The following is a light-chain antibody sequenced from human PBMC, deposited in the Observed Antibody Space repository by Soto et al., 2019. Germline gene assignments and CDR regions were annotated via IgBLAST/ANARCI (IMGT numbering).Light chain of an antibody. Sequence: EIVLTQSPATLSLSPGERATRSCRASQSVSSNLAWYQQKPGQAPRLLIYGASDRATGIPGRFSGSGSGTDFTLTISSLEPEDFAIYYCQQHSNWPPITFGQGRRLEIK. CDR2: GAS. CDR1: QSVSSN. J-gene: IGKJ5*01. CDR3: QQHSNWPPIT. V-gene: IGKV3-11*01.